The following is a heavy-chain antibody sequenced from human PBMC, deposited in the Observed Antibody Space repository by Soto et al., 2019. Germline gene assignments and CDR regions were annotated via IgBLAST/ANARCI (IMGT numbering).Heavy chain of an antibody. J-gene: IGHJ6*02. V-gene: IGHV5-10-1*01. Sequence: PGESLKISCKGSGYSFTSYWISWVRQMPGKGLEWMGRIDPSDSYTNYSPSFRGHVTISADKSISTAYLQWSSLKASDTAMYYCARHCSSTSCYVDYYYGMDVWGQGTTVTVSS. CDR2: IDPSDSYT. CDR1: GYSFTSYW. D-gene: IGHD2-2*01. CDR3: ARHCSSTSCYVDYYYGMDV.